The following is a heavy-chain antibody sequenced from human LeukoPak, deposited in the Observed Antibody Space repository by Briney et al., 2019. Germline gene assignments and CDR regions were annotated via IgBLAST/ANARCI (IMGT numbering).Heavy chain of an antibody. J-gene: IGHJ4*02. CDR1: GVSISSSNSY. Sequence: KPSETLSLTCTVSGVSISSSNSYWGWIRQPPGKGLEWIGSIYYSGNTYYNASLKSRVTISVETSKNQFSLKLSSVTAADTAVYYCARDGRFPPEVLPRYFDYWGQGTLVTVSS. V-gene: IGHV4-39*07. CDR3: ARDGRFPPEVLPRYFDY. CDR2: IYYSGNT. D-gene: IGHD1-26*01.